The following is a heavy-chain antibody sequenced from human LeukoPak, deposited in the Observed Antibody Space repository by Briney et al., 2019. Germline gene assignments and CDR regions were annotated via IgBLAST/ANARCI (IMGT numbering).Heavy chain of an antibody. CDR1: GFTFDDYG. CDR2: INWNGGST. CDR3: AKDIGGSDYYYMDV. V-gene: IGHV3-20*04. Sequence: GGSLRLSCVASGFTFDDYGMSWVRQAPGKGLEWVSGINWNGGSTGYADSVKGRFTISRDNAKNSLYLQMNSLRAEDTALYYCAKDIGGSDYYYMDVWGKGTTVTISS. D-gene: IGHD1-26*01. J-gene: IGHJ6*03.